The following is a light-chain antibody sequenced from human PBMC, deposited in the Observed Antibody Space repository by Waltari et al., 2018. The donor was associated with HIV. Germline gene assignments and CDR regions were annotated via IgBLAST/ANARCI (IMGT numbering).Light chain of an antibody. J-gene: IGLJ3*02. Sequence: QSVLTQPPSASGTPGQRVTISCSGSISNIGSNTVNWYQQLPGTAPKLLIYTTNQRPSGVPDLFSGSESGASASLAISGLQSDDEADYYCATWDDSLNGPVFGGGTKLTVL. CDR3: ATWDDSLNGPV. CDR2: TTN. CDR1: ISNIGSNT. V-gene: IGLV1-44*01.